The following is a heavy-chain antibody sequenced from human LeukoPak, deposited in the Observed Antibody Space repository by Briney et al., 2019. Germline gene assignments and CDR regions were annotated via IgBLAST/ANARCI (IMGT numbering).Heavy chain of an antibody. Sequence: GGSLRLSCAASGFIFDDYAMHWVRQAPGRGLEWVANIKQDGSDIYYVDSVTGRFTISRDNAMNSLYLQMNSLRAEDTAVYYCARDALYGDPSYYYMDVLGKGTTVTVSS. V-gene: IGHV3-7*01. CDR3: ARDALYGDPSYYYMDV. CDR1: GFIFDDYA. J-gene: IGHJ6*03. CDR2: IKQDGSDI. D-gene: IGHD4-17*01.